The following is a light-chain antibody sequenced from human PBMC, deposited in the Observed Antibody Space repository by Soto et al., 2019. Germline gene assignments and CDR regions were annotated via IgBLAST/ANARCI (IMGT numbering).Light chain of an antibody. CDR2: AAS. J-gene: IGKJ4*01. V-gene: IGKV1-9*01. CDR3: QHLNTSPLT. CDR1: QDISSY. Sequence: DIQLTQSPSFLSASVGDRVTITCRASQDISSYLAWYQQKPGKAPKLLIYAASTLQSGVPSRFSGSGSGTEFTLTISSLQSEDFATYYCQHLNTSPLTFGEGTKVEIK.